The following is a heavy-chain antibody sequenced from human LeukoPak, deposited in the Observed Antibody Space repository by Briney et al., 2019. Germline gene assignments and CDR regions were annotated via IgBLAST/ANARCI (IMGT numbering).Heavy chain of an antibody. Sequence: GGSLRLSSAASGFTFSGSAIHWVRQAFGKGLEWVGRIRSEANSYATAYAASVRGRFTISRDDSKYTAYLQMNSLKTEDTAVYYCTRPHPSCTGGVCFWDWGQGTLVTVCS. CDR2: IRSEANSYAT. V-gene: IGHV3-73*01. J-gene: IGHJ1*01. CDR1: GFTFSGSA. D-gene: IGHD2-8*02. CDR3: TRPHPSCTGGVCFWD.